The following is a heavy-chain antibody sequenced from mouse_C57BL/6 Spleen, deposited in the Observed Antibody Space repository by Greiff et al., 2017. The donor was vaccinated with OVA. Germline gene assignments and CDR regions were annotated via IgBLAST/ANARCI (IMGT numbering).Heavy chain of an antibody. CDR3: ARYRDGSSPYWYFDV. V-gene: IGHV7-3*01. J-gene: IGHJ1*03. CDR2: IRNKANGYTT. D-gene: IGHD1-1*01. Sequence: EVMLVESGGGLVQPGGSLSLSCAASGFTFTDYYMSWVRQPPGKALEWLGFIRNKANGYTTEYSASVKGRFTISRDNSQSILYLQMNALRAEDSATYYCARYRDGSSPYWYFDVWGTGTTVTVSS. CDR1: GFTFTDYY.